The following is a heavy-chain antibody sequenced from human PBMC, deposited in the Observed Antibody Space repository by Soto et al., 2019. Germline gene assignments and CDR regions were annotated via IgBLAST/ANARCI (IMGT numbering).Heavy chain of an antibody. D-gene: IGHD3-10*01. CDR1: GFTFSNYG. V-gene: IGHV3-33*01. J-gene: IGHJ4*02. CDR2: IWYDGSNK. Sequence: VQLVESGGGVVQPGRSLRLSCAASGFTFSNYGMHWVRQAPGKGLEWVAVIWYDGSNKYYGDSVKGRFTISRDNSKNTLYLQMNSLRAEDTAVYYCARGNGHNSGTFDYWGQGTLVTVSS. CDR3: ARGNGHNSGTFDY.